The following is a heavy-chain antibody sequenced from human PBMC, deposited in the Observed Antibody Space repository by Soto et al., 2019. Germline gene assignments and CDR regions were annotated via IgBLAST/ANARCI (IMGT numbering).Heavy chain of an antibody. CDR3: ARRYGDGLDI. J-gene: IGHJ3*02. D-gene: IGHD1-20*01. Sequence: SATLSLTCAVYGGSFSGYYWSWIRQPPGKGLEWIGEINHSGSTNYNPSLKSRVTISVDTSKNQFSLKLSSVTAADTAVYYCARRYGDGLDIWGQGTMVNVSS. V-gene: IGHV4-34*01. CDR2: INHSGST. CDR1: GGSFSGYY.